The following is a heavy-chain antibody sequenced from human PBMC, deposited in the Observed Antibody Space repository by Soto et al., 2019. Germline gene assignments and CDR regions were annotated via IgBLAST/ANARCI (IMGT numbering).Heavy chain of an antibody. J-gene: IGHJ6*03. CDR3: AKAVRYCSSTSCFYMDV. CDR1: GFTFSSYA. D-gene: IGHD2-2*01. CDR2: ISGSGGST. Sequence: GGSLRLSCASSGFTFSSYAMSWVRQARGKGLEWVSAISGSGGSTYYADSVKGRFTISRDNSKNTLYLQMNSLRAEDTAVYYCAKAVRYCSSTSCFYMDVWGKGTTVTVSS. V-gene: IGHV3-23*01.